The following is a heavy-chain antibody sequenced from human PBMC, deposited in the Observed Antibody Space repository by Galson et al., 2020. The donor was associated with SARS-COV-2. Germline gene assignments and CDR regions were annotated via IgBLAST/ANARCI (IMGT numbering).Heavy chain of an antibody. V-gene: IGHV3-7*01. Sequence: GGSLRLSCAASGFTLSSYWMSWVRQAPGKGLEWVANIKQDGSDKYYVDSVKGRFTISRDNAKNSLYPQMNSLRAEDTAVYFCAKQGRVFDYWGQGILVTVSS. D-gene: IGHD7-27*01. J-gene: IGHJ4*02. CDR3: AKQGRVFDY. CDR2: IKQDGSDK. CDR1: GFTLSSYW.